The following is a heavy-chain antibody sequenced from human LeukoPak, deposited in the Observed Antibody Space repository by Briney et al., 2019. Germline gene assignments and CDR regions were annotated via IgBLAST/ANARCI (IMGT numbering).Heavy chain of an antibody. CDR3: ARGYYSNYVDY. J-gene: IGHJ4*02. CDR2: IYYSGST. V-gene: IGHV4-59*01. Sequence: SETLSLTCTVSGGSISSYYWSWIRQPPGKGLEWIGYIYYSGSTNYNPSLRSRVTISVDTSKNQFSLKLSSVTAADTAVYYCARGYYSNYVDYWGQGTLVTVSS. CDR1: GGSISSYY. D-gene: IGHD4-11*01.